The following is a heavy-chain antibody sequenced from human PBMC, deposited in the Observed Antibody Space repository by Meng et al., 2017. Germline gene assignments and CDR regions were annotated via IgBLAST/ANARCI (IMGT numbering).Heavy chain of an antibody. Sequence: SDILSLTCTVSGYSISSVYYWGWIRQPPGKGLEWIVSIYHSGSTYYNPSLKSRVTRSVDTSKNQFSLKLSSVTAADTAVYYCARGNYYYDSSGYYHYFDYWGQGTLVTVSS. CDR3: ARGNYYYDSSGYYHYFDY. D-gene: IGHD3-22*01. CDR1: GYSISSVYY. CDR2: IYHSGST. V-gene: IGHV4-38-2*02. J-gene: IGHJ4*02.